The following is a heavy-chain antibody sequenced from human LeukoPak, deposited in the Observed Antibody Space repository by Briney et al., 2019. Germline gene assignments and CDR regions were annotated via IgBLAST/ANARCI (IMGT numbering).Heavy chain of an antibody. Sequence: SETLSLTCTVSVDSISGYYWSWIRQPPGKGLEWIGYMYYSGNTNYNPSLKSRLTTSLDTSKNQFSLKLSSVTAADTAVYYCARGKYYFDYWGQGTLVTVSS. CDR1: VDSISGYY. V-gene: IGHV4-59*01. CDR3: ARGKYYFDY. J-gene: IGHJ4*02. CDR2: MYYSGNT.